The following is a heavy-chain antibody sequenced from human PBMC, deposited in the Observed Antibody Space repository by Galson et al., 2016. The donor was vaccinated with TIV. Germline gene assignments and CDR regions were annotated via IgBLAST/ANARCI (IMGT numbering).Heavy chain of an antibody. CDR3: AREKAVGPALLDF. Sequence: SLRLSCAASGFTFNAYAMSWVRQAPGKGLEWVSSISSGSNDVHYADSVRGRFTVSRDNARNSLFLQMTSLRADDTAIYYCAREKAVGPALLDFWGQGVPVTVSP. J-gene: IGHJ4*02. D-gene: IGHD2-15*01. V-gene: IGHV3-21*01. CDR2: ISSGSNDV. CDR1: GFTFNAYA.